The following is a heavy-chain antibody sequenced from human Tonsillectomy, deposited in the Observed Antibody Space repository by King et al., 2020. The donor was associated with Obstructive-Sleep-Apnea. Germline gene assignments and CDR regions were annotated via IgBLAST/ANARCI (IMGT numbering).Heavy chain of an antibody. V-gene: IGHV1-46*03. J-gene: IGHJ4*02. CDR3: ARERSELAPFDY. CDR1: GYTFTSYY. CDR2: INPSGGST. Sequence: VQLVESGAEVKKPGASVTVSCKASGYTFTSYYMHWVRQAPGQGLEWMGIINPSGGSTSYAQKFQGRVTMTRDTSTSTVYMELSSLRSEDTAVYYCARERSELAPFDYWGQGTLVTVSS. D-gene: IGHD3-3*01.